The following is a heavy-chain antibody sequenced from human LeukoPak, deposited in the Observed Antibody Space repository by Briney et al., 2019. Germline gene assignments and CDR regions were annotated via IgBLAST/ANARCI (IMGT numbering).Heavy chain of an antibody. V-gene: IGHV3-15*07. CDR2: IRSKIDGGAT. CDR1: GLTLSNVW. Sequence: GGSLRLSCAVSGLTLSNVWMNWVRQAPGKGLEWVGRIRSKIDGGATDYAAPVKGRFTISRDDSKNTLYLQINSLKIEDTAMYYCYTSITDYWGQGTLVTVSS. CDR3: YTSITDY. J-gene: IGHJ4*02. D-gene: IGHD2-21*01.